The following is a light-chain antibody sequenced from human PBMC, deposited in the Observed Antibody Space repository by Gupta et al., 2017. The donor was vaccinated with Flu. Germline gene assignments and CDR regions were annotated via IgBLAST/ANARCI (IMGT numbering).Light chain of an antibody. CDR1: QSLVHRDGVTY. V-gene: IGKV2-30*02. CDR2: QVS. J-gene: IGKJ2*01. Sequence: TLVQPASISCRSSQSLVHRDGVTYLSWFQQRPGQSPRRLIYQVSERDAGVPDRCSGSGSGTDFTLKSSRVEEEYLGVYYCMQGAHWPPYTFGQGTILDMK. CDR3: MQGAHWPPYT.